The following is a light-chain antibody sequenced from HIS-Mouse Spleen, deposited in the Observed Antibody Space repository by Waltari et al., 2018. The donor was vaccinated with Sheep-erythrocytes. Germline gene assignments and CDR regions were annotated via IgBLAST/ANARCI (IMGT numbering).Light chain of an antibody. CDR2: DAS. CDR1: QDISNY. CDR3: QQYDNLPLT. Sequence: IQMTQSPSSLSASVGDRVTITCQASQDISNYLNWYQQKPGKAPKLLIYDASNLETGAPSRFSGSGSRTDFTFTISSLQPEDIATYYCQQYDNLPLTFGGGTKVEIK. J-gene: IGKJ4*01. V-gene: IGKV1-33*01.